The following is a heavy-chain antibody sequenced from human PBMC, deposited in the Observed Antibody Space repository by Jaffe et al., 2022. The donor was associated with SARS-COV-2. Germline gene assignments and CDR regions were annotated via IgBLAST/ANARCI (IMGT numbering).Heavy chain of an antibody. CDR3: ARRETKIKWYFDL. CDR1: GGSISSSTYY. D-gene: IGHD1-7*01. Sequence: QLQLQESGPGLVKPSETLSLTCTVSGGSISSSTYYWGWIRQPPGKGLEWIGSIYYSGSTYYNPSLKSRLTISVDTSKNQFSLKLSSVTAADTAVYYCARRETKIKWYFDLWGRGTLVTVSS. V-gene: IGHV4-39*01. CDR2: IYYSGST. J-gene: IGHJ2*01.